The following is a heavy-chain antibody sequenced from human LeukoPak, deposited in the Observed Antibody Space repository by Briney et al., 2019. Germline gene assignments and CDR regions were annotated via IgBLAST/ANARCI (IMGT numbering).Heavy chain of an antibody. CDR3: ARGGYCTNGVCSLHYYYYYMDV. D-gene: IGHD2-8*01. CDR2: IRSKANSYAT. J-gene: IGHJ6*03. Sequence: GGSLRLSCAASGFTFSGSAMHWVRQASGKGLEWVGRIRSKANSYATAYAASVKGRFTISRDDSKNTAYLQMNSLETEDTAVYYCARGGYCTNGVCSLHYYYYYMDVWGKGTTVTVSS. CDR1: GFTFSGSA. V-gene: IGHV3-73*01.